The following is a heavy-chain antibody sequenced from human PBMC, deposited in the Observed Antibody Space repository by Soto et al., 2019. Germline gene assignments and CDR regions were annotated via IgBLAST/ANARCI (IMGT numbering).Heavy chain of an antibody. CDR3: ARAMTTVTTVTY. Sequence: PGGSLRLSCAASGFTFSSYAMHWVRQAPGKGLEWVAVISYDGSNKYYADSVKGRFTISRDNSKNTLYLQMNSLRAEDTAVYYCARAMTTVTTVTYWGQGTLVTVSS. V-gene: IGHV3-30-3*01. CDR2: ISYDGSNK. J-gene: IGHJ4*02. CDR1: GFTFSSYA. D-gene: IGHD4-17*01.